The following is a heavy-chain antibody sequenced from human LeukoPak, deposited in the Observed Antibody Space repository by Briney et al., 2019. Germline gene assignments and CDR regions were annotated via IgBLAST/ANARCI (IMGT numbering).Heavy chain of an antibody. Sequence: PGGSLRLSCAASGFTFNTYGMSWVRQAPGKGLEWVSSISGSGGTTYYADSVKSRLTISRDNSKNTLYLQMNSLRAEDTAVYYCAKSGSYSSAWYAGDWFDPWGQGTLVTVSS. D-gene: IGHD6-19*01. CDR3: AKSGSYSSAWYAGDWFDP. J-gene: IGHJ5*02. V-gene: IGHV3-23*01. CDR2: ISGSGGTT. CDR1: GFTFNTYG.